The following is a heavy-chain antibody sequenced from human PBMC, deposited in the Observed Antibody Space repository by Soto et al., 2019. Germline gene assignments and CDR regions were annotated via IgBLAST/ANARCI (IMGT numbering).Heavy chain of an antibody. D-gene: IGHD6-25*01. J-gene: IGHJ4*02. CDR1: GGSISSGGYY. CDR3: ARDRSRGYHDY. Sequence: LSLTCTVSGGSISSGGYYWSWIRQHPGKGLEWIGYIYYSGSTYYNPSLKSRVTISVDTSKTQFSLKLSSVTAADTAVYYCARDRSRGYHDYWGQGTLVTVSS. V-gene: IGHV4-31*03. CDR2: IYYSGST.